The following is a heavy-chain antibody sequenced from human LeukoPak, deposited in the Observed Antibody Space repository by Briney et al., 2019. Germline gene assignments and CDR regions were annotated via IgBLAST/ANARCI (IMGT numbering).Heavy chain of an antibody. Sequence: ASVKVSCKASGYTFTGYYMHWVRQAPGQGLEWKGWINPNSGGTNYAQKFQGRVTMTRDTSISTAYMELSRLRSDDTAVYYCARVGYGDYLSFDYWGQGTLVTVSS. CDR1: GYTFTGYY. CDR2: INPNSGGT. V-gene: IGHV1-2*02. CDR3: ARVGYGDYLSFDY. D-gene: IGHD4-17*01. J-gene: IGHJ4*02.